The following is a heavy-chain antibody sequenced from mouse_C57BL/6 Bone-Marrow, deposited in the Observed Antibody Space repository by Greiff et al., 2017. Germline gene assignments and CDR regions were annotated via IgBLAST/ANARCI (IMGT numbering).Heavy chain of an antibody. CDR3: ARGYYGSSYVDY. J-gene: IGHJ2*01. D-gene: IGHD1-1*01. V-gene: IGHV5-12*01. CDR1: GFTFSDYY. CDR2: ISNGGGST. Sequence: VQLKESGGGLVQPGGSLKLSCAASGFTFSDYYMYWVRQTPEKRLEWVAYISNGGGSTYYPDTVKGRFTISRDNAKNTLYLQMSRLKSEDTAMYYCARGYYGSSYVDYWGQGTTLTVSS.